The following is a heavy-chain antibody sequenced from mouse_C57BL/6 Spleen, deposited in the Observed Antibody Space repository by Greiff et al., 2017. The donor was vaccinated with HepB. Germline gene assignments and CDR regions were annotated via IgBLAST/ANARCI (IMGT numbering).Heavy chain of an antibody. CDR2: IDPEDGDT. V-gene: IGHV14-1*01. D-gene: IGHD2-5*01. J-gene: IGHJ4*01. Sequence: EVQLQQSGAELVRPGASVKLSCTASGFNIKDYYMHWVKQRPEQGLEWIGRIDPEDGDTEYAPKFQGKATMTAETSSNTAYLQLSSLTSEDTAVYYCTTGAYYSNLYYAMDYWGQGTSVTVSS. CDR1: GFNIKDYY. CDR3: TTGAYYSNLYYAMDY.